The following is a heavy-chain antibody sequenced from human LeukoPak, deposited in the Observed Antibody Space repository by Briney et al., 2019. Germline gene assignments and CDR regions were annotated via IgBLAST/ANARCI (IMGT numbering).Heavy chain of an antibody. CDR3: ARKDYDFWSGYALDY. Sequence: GGSLRLSCAASGFTFSDYYMSWIRQAPGKGLEWVSYISSSGSTIYYADSVKGRFTISRDNTTNSLYLQMNSLRAEDTAVYYCARKDYDFWSGYALDYWGQGTLVTVSS. CDR1: GFTFSDYY. D-gene: IGHD3-3*01. V-gene: IGHV3-11*04. CDR2: ISSSGSTI. J-gene: IGHJ4*02.